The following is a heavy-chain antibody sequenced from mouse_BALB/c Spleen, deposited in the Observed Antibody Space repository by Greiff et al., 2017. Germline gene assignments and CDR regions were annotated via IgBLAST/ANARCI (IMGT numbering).Heavy chain of an antibody. J-gene: IGHJ4*01. CDR3: AREGGNYAMDY. Sequence: EVQGVESGPGLVKPSQSLSLTCTVTGYSITSDYAWNWIRQFPGNKLEWMGYISYSGSTSYNPSLKSRISITRDTSKNQFFLQLNSVTTEDTATYYCAREGGNYAMDYWGQGTSVTVSS. V-gene: IGHV3-2*02. CDR2: ISYSGST. CDR1: GYSITSDYA. D-gene: IGHD1-1*02.